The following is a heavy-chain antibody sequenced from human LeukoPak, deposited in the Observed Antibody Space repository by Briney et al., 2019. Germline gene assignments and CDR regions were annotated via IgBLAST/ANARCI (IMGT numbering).Heavy chain of an antibody. J-gene: IGHJ4*02. CDR2: INHSGRT. D-gene: IGHD3-22*01. CDR3: ARGPGEYYDSTTDPGGFYY. Sequence: SETLSLTCAVYGGSFSGYYWSWSRQPPGKGVEWVGEINHSGRTNYNPSLKSRVTISVDTSKNHFSLKLSSVTAADTAVYYCARGPGEYYDSTTDPGGFYYWGQGTLVTVSS. CDR1: GGSFSGYY. V-gene: IGHV4-34*01.